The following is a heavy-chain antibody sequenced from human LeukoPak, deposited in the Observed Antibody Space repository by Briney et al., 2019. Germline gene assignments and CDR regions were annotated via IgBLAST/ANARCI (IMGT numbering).Heavy chain of an antibody. CDR1: GYTFTYYY. J-gene: IGHJ5*02. CDR3: ARDRSGPAGSWFDT. Sequence: SVPVSCKASGYTFTYYYMHWLRQAPGQGLAWVGIINPSGGSTSYAPKFQGRVTMTRDTSTSTVYMELSSLRAEDTAVYYCARDRSGPAGSWFDTWGQGTLVTVSS. CDR2: INPSGGST. D-gene: IGHD2-2*01. V-gene: IGHV1-46*01.